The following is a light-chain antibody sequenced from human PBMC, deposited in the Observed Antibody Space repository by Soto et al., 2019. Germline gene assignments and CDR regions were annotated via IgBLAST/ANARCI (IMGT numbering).Light chain of an antibody. CDR2: KDN. J-gene: IGLJ2*01. CDR3: YSAADNIWV. Sequence: YELTQPSSVSVSPGQTARITCSGDLLAKKYARWFQQKPGQAPVLVIYKDNERPSGIPERFSGSSSGTTVTLTISGAQVEDEADYYCYSAADNIWVFGGGTKLTVL. V-gene: IGLV3-27*01. CDR1: LLAKKY.